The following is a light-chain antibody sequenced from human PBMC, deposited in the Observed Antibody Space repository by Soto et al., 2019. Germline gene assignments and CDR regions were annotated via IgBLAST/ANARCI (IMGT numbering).Light chain of an antibody. J-gene: IGKJ1*01. V-gene: IGKV3-15*01. CDR2: GAS. Sequence: MVFIQTPDTRCVSPGERSTLSCRASQSVSSNLAWYQKKPGQAPRLLIYGASTRATGIPARFSGSGSGTEITHISSLGHSDDPVFYSLQHFSYWPTFGQGTKVDI. CDR3: QHFSYWPT. CDR1: QSVSSN.